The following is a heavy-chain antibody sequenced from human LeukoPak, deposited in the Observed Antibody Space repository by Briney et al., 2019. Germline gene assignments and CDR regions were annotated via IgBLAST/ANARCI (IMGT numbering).Heavy chain of an antibody. V-gene: IGHV3-43*02. CDR2: ISGDGGST. CDR1: GFTFDDYA. Sequence: GGSLRLSCAASGFTFDDYAMHWVRQAPGKGLEWVFLISGDGGSTYYADSVKGRFTISRDNSKNSLYLQMNSLRTEDTALYYCAKDGGDSSGYYYRYWGQGTLVIVSS. D-gene: IGHD3-22*01. CDR3: AKDGGDSSGYYYRY. J-gene: IGHJ4*02.